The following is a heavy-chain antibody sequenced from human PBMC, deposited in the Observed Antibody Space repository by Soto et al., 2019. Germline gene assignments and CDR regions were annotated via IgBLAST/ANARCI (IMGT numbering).Heavy chain of an antibody. CDR2: IYYSGST. J-gene: IGHJ5*02. CDR1: GGSISSYY. Sequence: SETLSLTCTVSGGSISSYYWSWIRQPPGKGLEWIGYIYYSGSTNYNPSLKSRVTISVDTSKNQFSLKLSSVTAADTAVYYCAGWGYDFWSGYYSWFDPWGQGTLVTV. D-gene: IGHD3-3*01. CDR3: AGWGYDFWSGYYSWFDP. V-gene: IGHV4-59*01.